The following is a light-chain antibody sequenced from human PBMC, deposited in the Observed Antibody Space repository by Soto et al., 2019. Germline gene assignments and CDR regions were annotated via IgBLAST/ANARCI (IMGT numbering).Light chain of an antibody. J-gene: IGKJ3*01. CDR1: LSVSSNY. CDR3: QLYGSSPLFT. CDR2: GAS. Sequence: MLLTQSPGTLSLSPGEIATLAFRASLSVSSNYVAWYQQKPGQAPRLLIHGASTRASGIPDRFSGSGSGADFTLTISRLEPEDFAVYYWQLYGSSPLFTFGPGTRVDIK. V-gene: IGKV3-20*01.